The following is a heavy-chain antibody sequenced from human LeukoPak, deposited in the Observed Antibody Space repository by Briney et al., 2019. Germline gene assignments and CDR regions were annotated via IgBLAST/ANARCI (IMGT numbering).Heavy chain of an antibody. CDR2: IIPIFGTA. CDR1: GGTFSSYA. CDR3: ARGEGWDYDSSGYYHAFDI. J-gene: IGHJ3*02. D-gene: IGHD3-22*01. Sequence: AASVKVSCXASGGTFSSYAISWVRQAPGQGLEWMGRIIPIFGTANYAQKFQGRVTITTDESTSTAYMELSSLRSEDTAVYYCARGEGWDYDSSGYYHAFDIWGQGTMVTVSS. V-gene: IGHV1-69*05.